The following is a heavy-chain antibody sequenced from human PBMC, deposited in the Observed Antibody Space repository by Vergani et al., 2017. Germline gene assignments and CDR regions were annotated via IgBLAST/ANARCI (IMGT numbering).Heavy chain of an antibody. V-gene: IGHV1-18*01. CDR1: GYTFTSYG. J-gene: IGHJ5*02. CDR3: ARGSYCRGGSCNPGPFDP. D-gene: IGHD2-15*01. Sequence: QVQLVQSGAEVKKPGASVKVSCKASGYTFTSYGISWVRPAPGQGLEWMGWLSAYNGNTNYAQTLQGRVTMTTDTATSTAYMELMSLRSDDTAVYYCARGSYCRGGSCNPGPFDPWGQGTLVTVSS. CDR2: LSAYNGNT.